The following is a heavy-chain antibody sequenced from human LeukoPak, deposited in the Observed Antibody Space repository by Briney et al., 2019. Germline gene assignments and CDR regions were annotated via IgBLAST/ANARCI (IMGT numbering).Heavy chain of an antibody. D-gene: IGHD2-8*01. CDR1: GGSFSGYY. J-gene: IGHJ6*02. V-gene: IGHV4-34*01. CDR3: HQYCTNGVCYNYYYGMDV. Sequence: SETLSLTCAVYGGSFSGYYWSWIRQPPGKGLEWIGEINHSGSTNYNPSLKSRVTISVDTSKNQFSLKLSSVTAADTAVCYCHQYCTNGVCYNYYYGMDVWGQGTTVTVSS. CDR2: INHSGST.